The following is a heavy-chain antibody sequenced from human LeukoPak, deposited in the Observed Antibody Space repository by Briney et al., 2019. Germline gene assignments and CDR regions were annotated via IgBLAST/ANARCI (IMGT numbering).Heavy chain of an antibody. Sequence: PGTSLRLSCEASGFTFSVYGMHWVRQAPGKGMEWLAVIWNDGSNKYYADSVKGRFAISRDNSKNTLYLQMNSLRTEDMAVYYCARAVGPFDYWGQGTLVTVSS. CDR2: IWNDGSNK. J-gene: IGHJ4*02. CDR1: GFTFSVYG. D-gene: IGHD2-15*01. CDR3: ARAVGPFDY. V-gene: IGHV3-33*01.